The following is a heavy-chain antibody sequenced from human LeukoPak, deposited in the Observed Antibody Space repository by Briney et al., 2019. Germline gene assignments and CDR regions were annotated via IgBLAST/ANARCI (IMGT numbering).Heavy chain of an antibody. D-gene: IGHD1-26*01. CDR1: GYSFTNYW. V-gene: IGHV5-51*01. Sequence: GESLKISCKGSGYSFTNYWIGWVRHVPGKGLEWMGIIYHGDSDTRYSPSFQGQVTISADKSISTVYLQWSSLKASDTAKYYCARIGGGSYYDAFDYWGQGTLVTVSS. CDR2: IYHGDSDT. CDR3: ARIGGGSYYDAFDY. J-gene: IGHJ4*02.